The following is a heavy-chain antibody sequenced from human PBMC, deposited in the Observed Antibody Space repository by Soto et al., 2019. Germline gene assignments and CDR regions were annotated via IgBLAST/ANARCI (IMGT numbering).Heavy chain of an antibody. Sequence: PGGSLRLSCAASGFTFSNAWMSWVRQAPGKGLEWVVRIKSKTDGGTTDYAAPVKGRFTISRDDSKNTLYLQMNSLETEDTAVYYCAREGALKPFSSWGQGALVTVSS. CDR2: IKSKTDGGTT. CDR3: AREGALKPFSS. CDR1: GFTFSNAW. V-gene: IGHV3-15*01. J-gene: IGHJ5*02.